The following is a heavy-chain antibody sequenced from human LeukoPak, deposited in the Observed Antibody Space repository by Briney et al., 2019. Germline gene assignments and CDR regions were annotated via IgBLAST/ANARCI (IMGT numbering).Heavy chain of an antibody. V-gene: IGHV1-2*02. CDR1: GYIFTDYY. CDR2: INPNTGAT. D-gene: IGHD1-26*01. Sequence: ASVKVSCKASGYIFTDYYIHWMRQAPGQGLEWMGWINPNTGATKCAQKFQGRVTLTRDTSISTGYMEVTRLTFDDTAVYHCARDRRGTNGDYWGQGTLVTVSS. J-gene: IGHJ4*02. CDR3: ARDRRGTNGDY.